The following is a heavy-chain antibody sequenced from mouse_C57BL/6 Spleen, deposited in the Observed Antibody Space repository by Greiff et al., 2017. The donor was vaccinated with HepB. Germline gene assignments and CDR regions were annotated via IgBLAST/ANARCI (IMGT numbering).Heavy chain of an antibody. CDR3: ARDYSGSSPWYFDV. J-gene: IGHJ1*03. Sequence: VQLQQSGPELVKPGASVKISCKASGYSFTGYYMNWVKQSPEKSLEWIGEINPSTGGTTYNQKFKAKATLTVDKSSSTAYMQLKSLISEDSAVYYCARDYSGSSPWYFDVWGTGTTVTVSS. CDR2: INPSTGGT. D-gene: IGHD1-1*01. CDR1: GYSFTGYY. V-gene: IGHV1-42*01.